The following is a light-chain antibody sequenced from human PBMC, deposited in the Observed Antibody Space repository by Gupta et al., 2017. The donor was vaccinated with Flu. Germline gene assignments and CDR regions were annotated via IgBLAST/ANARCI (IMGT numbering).Light chain of an antibody. CDR2: GAS. V-gene: IGKV3-15*01. CDR1: QSVSSN. Sequence: EILMPHSPATRSVSPGERATLSCRASQSVSSNLAWYQQKPGQAPRLLIYGASTRATGFPARFSGSGSGTEFTLTISSLQSEDFAVYYCQQYNNWPRTFGQGTKVEIK. CDR3: QQYNNWPRT. J-gene: IGKJ1*01.